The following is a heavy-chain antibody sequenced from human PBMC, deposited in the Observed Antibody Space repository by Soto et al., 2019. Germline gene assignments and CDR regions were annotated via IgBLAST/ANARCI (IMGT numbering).Heavy chain of an antibody. CDR1: GDSIISGDYY. CDR3: ARHFSRTVGATLDY. J-gene: IGHJ4*02. CDR2: IYYSGDT. Sequence: SETLSLTCTVSGDSIISGDYYWSWIRQTPGKGLEWIGYIYYSGDTNYNPSLKSRVIISVDTSKNQFSLKLSSVTAADTAVYYCARHFSRTVGATLDYWGQGTRVTVSS. D-gene: IGHD1-26*01. V-gene: IGHV4-30-4*01.